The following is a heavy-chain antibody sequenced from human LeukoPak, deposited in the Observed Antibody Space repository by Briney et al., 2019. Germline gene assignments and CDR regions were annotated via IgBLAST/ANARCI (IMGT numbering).Heavy chain of an antibody. J-gene: IGHJ5*02. CDR3: AVLSTYYYGSGSYTPGWFDP. D-gene: IGHD3-10*01. CDR2: IYYSGST. Sequence: SETLSLTCTVSGGSISSSGYYWGWIRQPPGNGLEWIGSIYYSGSTYYNPPLKSRVTISVDTSKNQFSLKLSSVTAADTAVYYCAVLSTYYYGSGSYTPGWFDPWGQGTLVTVSS. V-gene: IGHV4-39*01. CDR1: GGSISSSGYY.